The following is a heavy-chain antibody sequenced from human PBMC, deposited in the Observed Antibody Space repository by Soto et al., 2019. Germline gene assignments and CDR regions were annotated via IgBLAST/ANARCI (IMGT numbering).Heavy chain of an antibody. J-gene: IGHJ4*02. V-gene: IGHV3-48*03. Sequence: EVQLVESGGGLVQPGGSLRLSCAASGFTFSSYEMNWVRQAPGKGLEWLSFISSTGNTIYYSDSVKGRFTISRDNAKNSLYLQMNSLRAEDTAVYFCAREDTTKAWGFDYWGQGILVTVSS. D-gene: IGHD1-1*01. CDR3: AREDTTKAWGFDY. CDR1: GFTFSSYE. CDR2: ISSTGNTI.